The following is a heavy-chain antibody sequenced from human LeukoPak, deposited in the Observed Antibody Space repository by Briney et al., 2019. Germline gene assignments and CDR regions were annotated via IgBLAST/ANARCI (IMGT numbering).Heavy chain of an antibody. J-gene: IGHJ4*02. CDR2: ISGSGGST. D-gene: IGHD1-26*01. Sequence: GRSLRLSCAASGFTFSSYAMSWVRQAPGKGLEWVSAISGSGGSTYYADSVKGRFTISRDNSKNTLYLQMNSLRAEDTAVYYCAKTQWKVGATDYFDYWGQGILVTVS. CDR1: GFTFSSYA. V-gene: IGHV3-23*01. CDR3: AKTQWKVGATDYFDY.